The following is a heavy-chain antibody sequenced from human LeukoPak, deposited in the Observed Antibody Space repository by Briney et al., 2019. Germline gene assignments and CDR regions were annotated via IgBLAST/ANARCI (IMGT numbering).Heavy chain of an antibody. CDR3: AKARVVVATTGYYFDY. CDR2: IYTGGNT. Sequence: GGSLRLSCAASGFTVDSNYLSWVRQAPGKGLEWVSTIYTGGNTYYADSVKGRFTISRDNSKNTLYLQMNSLRAEDTAVYYCAKARVVVATTGYYFDYWGQGTLVTVSS. J-gene: IGHJ4*02. D-gene: IGHD2-15*01. CDR1: GFTVDSNY. V-gene: IGHV3-53*01.